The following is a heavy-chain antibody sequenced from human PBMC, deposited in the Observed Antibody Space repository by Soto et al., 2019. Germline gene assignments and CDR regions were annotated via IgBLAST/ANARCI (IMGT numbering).Heavy chain of an antibody. D-gene: IGHD3-16*01. CDR3: ARGGGGDAFDI. CDR1: GGSISSGDYY. V-gene: IGHV4-30-4*01. Sequence: QVQLQESGPGLVKPSQTLSLTCTVSGGSISSGDYYWSWIRQPPGKGLEWIGYIYYSGSTYYNPFPKRRGTLSGRTSKKQFSLKLRPGDAGETGGYFRARGGGGDAFDIWGQGTMVTVSS. CDR2: IYYSGST. J-gene: IGHJ3*02.